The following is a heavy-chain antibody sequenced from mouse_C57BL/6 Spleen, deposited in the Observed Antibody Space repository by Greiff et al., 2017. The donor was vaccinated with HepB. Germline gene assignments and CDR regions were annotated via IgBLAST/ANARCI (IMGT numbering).Heavy chain of an antibody. CDR3: TRGGLGRGWYFDV. CDR2: IDPETGGT. CDR1: GYTFTDYE. J-gene: IGHJ1*03. V-gene: IGHV1-15*01. D-gene: IGHD4-1*01. Sequence: VQLQQSGAELVMPGASVTLSCKASGYTFTDYEMHWVKQTPVHGLEWIGAIDPETGGTAYNQKFKGKAILTADKSSSTAYMELRSLTSEDSAVYYCTRGGLGRGWYFDVWGTGTTVTVSS.